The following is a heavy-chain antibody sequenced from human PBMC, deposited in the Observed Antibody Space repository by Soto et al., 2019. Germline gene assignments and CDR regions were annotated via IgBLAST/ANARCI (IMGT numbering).Heavy chain of an antibody. CDR1: GDSINSDLYF. CDR2: IHYTGSA. V-gene: IGHV4-31*03. D-gene: IGHD2-15*01. CDR3: ARRLRDGNTHYRNWFDP. J-gene: IGHJ5*02. Sequence: SETLSLTCTVSGDSINSDLYFWTWIRQQPGRGLEWIVNIHYTGSAYYNPSLESRAGTSIETSANQFSLRLSSVTDADTAFYYCARRLRDGNTHYRNWFDPWGQGILVTVSS.